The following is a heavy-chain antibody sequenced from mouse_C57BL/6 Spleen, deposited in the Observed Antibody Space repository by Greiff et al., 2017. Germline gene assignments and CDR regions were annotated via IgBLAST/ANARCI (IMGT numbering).Heavy chain of an antibody. D-gene: IGHD1-1*01. CDR3: ASLTTGYAMDY. CDR2: LYPGSGST. V-gene: IGHV1-55*01. J-gene: IGHJ4*01. Sequence: QVQLQQPGAELVKPGASVKMSCKASGYTFTSYWITWVKQRPGQGLAWIGDLYPGSGSTNYNEKFKSKATQTVDTSSSTAYSQLRSLTSEDSSVYYCASLTTGYAMDYWGQGTSVTVFS. CDR1: GYTFTSYW.